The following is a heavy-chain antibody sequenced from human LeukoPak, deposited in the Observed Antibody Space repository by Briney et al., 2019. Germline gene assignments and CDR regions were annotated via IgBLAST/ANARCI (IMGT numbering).Heavy chain of an antibody. CDR2: IYYSGST. V-gene: IGHV4-61*08. D-gene: IGHD3-22*01. J-gene: IGHJ5*02. CDR3: AREDSSSWYRWFDP. Sequence: PSETLSLTCAVSGGSISSGGYSWSWIRQPPGKGLEWIGYIYYSGSTNYNPSLKSRVTISVDTSKNQFSLKLTSVTAADTAVYYCAREDSSSWYRWFDPWGQGTLVTVSS. CDR1: GGSISSGGYS.